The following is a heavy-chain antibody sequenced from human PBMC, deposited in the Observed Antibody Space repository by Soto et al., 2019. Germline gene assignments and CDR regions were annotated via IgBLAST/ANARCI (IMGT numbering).Heavy chain of an antibody. D-gene: IGHD3-16*01. V-gene: IGHV4-61*01. Sequence: PSETLSLTCTVSGGSVSSGSHYWTWIRQPPGKGLEWIGNIYYSGSTNYNPSLKSRVTISVDTSKNQFSLKLSSVTAADSAVYYCARDSSITYYYGMDVWGQGTTVTAP. J-gene: IGHJ6*02. CDR1: GGSVSSGSHY. CDR3: ARDSSITYYYGMDV. CDR2: IYYSGST.